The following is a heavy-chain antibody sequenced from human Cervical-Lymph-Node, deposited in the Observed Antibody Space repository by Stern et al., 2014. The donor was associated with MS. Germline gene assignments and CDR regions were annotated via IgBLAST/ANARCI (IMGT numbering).Heavy chain of an antibody. Sequence: EVQLVESGGGLVKPGGSLRLSCAASGFTFSPAWLRWVRQAPGQGLEWGGHIKSKTGGGTADYAAPVKGRFTISRDDSKNTVYLQMNSLKTEDTAVYYCTTDEPTTESTGDSHYYYNGMDVWGHGTTVIVSS. CDR1: GFTFSPAW. CDR2: IKSKTGGGTA. J-gene: IGHJ6*02. V-gene: IGHV3-15*01. D-gene: IGHD4-11*01. CDR3: TTDEPTTESTGDSHYYYNGMDV.